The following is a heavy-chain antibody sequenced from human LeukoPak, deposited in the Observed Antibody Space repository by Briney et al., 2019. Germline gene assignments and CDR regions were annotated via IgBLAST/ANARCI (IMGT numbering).Heavy chain of an antibody. V-gene: IGHV3-30*09. Sequence: PGGSLRLSCAASGFTFSSYSMHWVRQAPGKGLEWVAVISYDGSKKYDADSVKGRFAISRDSSKSMLYLQMNSLRAEDTAVYYCARVPGYCSSNSCYKMTIPFDYWGQGTLVTVSS. CDR1: GFTFSSYS. CDR3: ARVPGYCSSNSCYKMTIPFDY. D-gene: IGHD2-2*01. J-gene: IGHJ4*02. CDR2: ISYDGSKK.